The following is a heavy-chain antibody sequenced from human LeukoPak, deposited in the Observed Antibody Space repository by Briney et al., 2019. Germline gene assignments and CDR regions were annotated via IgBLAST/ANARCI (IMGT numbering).Heavy chain of an antibody. CDR2: ISSSGSTI. CDR1: GFTFSSYE. CDR3: AKVRRRDSKSPGDARVDY. Sequence: PGGSLRLSCAASGFTFSSYEMNWVRQAPGKGLEWVSYISSSGSTIYYADSVKGRFTISRDNAKNSLYLQMNSLRAEDTALYYCAKVRRRDSKSPGDARVDYWGQGTLVTVSS. J-gene: IGHJ4*02. D-gene: IGHD3-3*01. V-gene: IGHV3-48*03.